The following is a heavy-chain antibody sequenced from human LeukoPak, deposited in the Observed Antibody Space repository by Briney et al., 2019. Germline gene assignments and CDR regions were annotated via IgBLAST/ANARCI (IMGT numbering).Heavy chain of an antibody. CDR3: ARDCVGYYYDSSGYWT. CDR2: ISSSSSYI. CDR1: GLTFSSYS. J-gene: IGHJ5*02. Sequence: GGSLSLSCAASGLTFSSYSMNWVRQPQGKGLEWVSSISSSSSYIYYADSVKGRFTITRDNAKNSLYLQMNSMRAEDTAVYYCARDCVGYYYDSSGYWTWGQGTLVTVSS. D-gene: IGHD3-22*01. V-gene: IGHV3-21*01.